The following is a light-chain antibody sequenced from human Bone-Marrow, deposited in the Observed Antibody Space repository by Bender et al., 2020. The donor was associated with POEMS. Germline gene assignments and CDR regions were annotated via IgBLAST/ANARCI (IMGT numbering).Light chain of an antibody. Sequence: SYELTQPPSVSVSPGQTARIPCSGDALPKQHAYWYQQKPGQAPVLVMYKDTERPSGIPERFSGASSGTTVTLIVSGVQAEDEADYYCQSADSSGTYMVFGGGTKLTVL. CDR3: QSADSSGTYMV. CDR1: ALPKQH. CDR2: KDT. J-gene: IGLJ2*01. V-gene: IGLV3-25*03.